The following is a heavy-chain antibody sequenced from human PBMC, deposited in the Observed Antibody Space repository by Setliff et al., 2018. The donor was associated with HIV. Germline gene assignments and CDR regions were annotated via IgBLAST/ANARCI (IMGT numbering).Heavy chain of an antibody. D-gene: IGHD1-26*01. CDR3: ASGGGAAGDY. CDR2: MDPSSAAT. Sequence: ASVKVSCKASGYTFTSKHINWVRQATGRGLEWLGWMDPSSAATGYAQKFQGRDTLTRDTSINTAYMELSSLTSDDTDVYYCASGGGAAGDYWGQGTQVTVSS. CDR1: GYTFTSKH. J-gene: IGHJ4*02. V-gene: IGHV1-8*01.